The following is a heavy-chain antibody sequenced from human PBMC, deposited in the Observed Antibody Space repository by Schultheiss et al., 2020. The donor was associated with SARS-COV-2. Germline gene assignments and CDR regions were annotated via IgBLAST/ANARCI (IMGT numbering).Heavy chain of an antibody. D-gene: IGHD6-13*01. CDR1: GFTFSDYY. Sequence: GGSLRLSCAASGFTFSDYYMSWIRQAPGKGLEWVSYISSSGSTIYYADSVKGRFTISRDNSKNTLYLQMNSLRAEDTAVYYCARASSSWSALDYWGQGTLVTVSS. V-gene: IGHV3-11*04. CDR3: ARASSSWSALDY. CDR2: ISSSGSTI. J-gene: IGHJ4*02.